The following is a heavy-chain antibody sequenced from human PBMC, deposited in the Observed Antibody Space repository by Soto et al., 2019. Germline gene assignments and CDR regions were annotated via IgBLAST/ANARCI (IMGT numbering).Heavy chain of an antibody. D-gene: IGHD3-10*01. CDR3: AKADTGWFAP. Sequence: EEQLLESGGDLVQPGGSLRLSCAASGFTFGQFVMTWVRQAPGKGLEWVSTITGSSGSTTYTESVKGRFTISRDNSKNSLYLQMNNLRADDTAIYYCAKADTGWFAPWGRRTLVTVSS. CDR2: ITGSSGST. J-gene: IGHJ5*02. CDR1: GFTFGQFV. V-gene: IGHV3-23*01.